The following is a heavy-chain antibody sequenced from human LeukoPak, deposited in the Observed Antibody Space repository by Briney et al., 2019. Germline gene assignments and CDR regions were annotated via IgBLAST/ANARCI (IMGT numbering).Heavy chain of an antibody. CDR1: GGTFSSYA. CDR2: IIPILGIA. D-gene: IGHD5-12*01. V-gene: IGHV1-69*04. CDR3: ARPNSGYETFDY. Sequence: GASVKVSCKASGGTFSSYAISWVRQAPGQGLEWMGRIIPILGIANYAQKFQGRVTITADKSTSTAYMELSSLRSEDTAVYYCARPNSGYETFDYWGQGTLVTVSS. J-gene: IGHJ4*02.